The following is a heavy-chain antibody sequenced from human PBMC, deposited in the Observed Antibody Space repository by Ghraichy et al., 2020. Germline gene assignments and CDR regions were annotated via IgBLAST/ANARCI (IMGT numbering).Heavy chain of an antibody. Sequence: GESLNISCKGSGYSFTSYWIGWVRQMPGKGLEWMGIIYPGDSDTRYSPSFQGQVTISADKSISTAYLQWSSLKASDTAMYYCARLGRSYYDYVWGSYRFNGGLKTFDYWGQGTLVTVSS. V-gene: IGHV5-51*01. J-gene: IGHJ4*02. CDR3: ARLGRSYYDYVWGSYRFNGGLKTFDY. CDR1: GYSFTSYW. CDR2: IYPGDSDT. D-gene: IGHD3-16*02.